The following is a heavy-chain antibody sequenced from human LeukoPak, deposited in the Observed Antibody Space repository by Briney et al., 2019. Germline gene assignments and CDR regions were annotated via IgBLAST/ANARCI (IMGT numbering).Heavy chain of an antibody. CDR3: AKLWFGELSGLDY. J-gene: IGHJ4*02. CDR1: GFTFSSYS. V-gene: IGHV3-48*01. CDR2: ISSSSSTI. D-gene: IGHD3-10*01. Sequence: GGSLRLSCAASGFTFSSYSMNWVRQAPGKGLEWVSYISSSSSTIYYADSVKGRFTISRDNAKNSLYLQMNSLRAEGTAVYYCAKLWFGELSGLDYWGQGTLVTVSS.